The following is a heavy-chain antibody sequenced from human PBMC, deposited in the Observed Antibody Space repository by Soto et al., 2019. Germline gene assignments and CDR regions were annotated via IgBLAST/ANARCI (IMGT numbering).Heavy chain of an antibody. D-gene: IGHD3-22*01. CDR2: LSSTSYYI. Sequence: GGSLRLSCAASGFTFSTYSMNWVRQAPGTGLEWVSSLSSTSYYIYYADSVKGRFTISRDNAENSLYLQMNSLRAEDTAVYYCARDYYDSSGTQIMDVWGQGTTVTVSS. CDR1: GFTFSTYS. CDR3: ARDYYDSSGTQIMDV. J-gene: IGHJ6*02. V-gene: IGHV3-21*01.